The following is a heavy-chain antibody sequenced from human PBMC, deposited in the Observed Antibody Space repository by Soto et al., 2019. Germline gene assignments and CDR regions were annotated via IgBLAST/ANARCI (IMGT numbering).Heavy chain of an antibody. V-gene: IGHV3-48*02. D-gene: IGHD2-8*01. Sequence: VGSLRLSCAASGFTFIRYSMNCFRQAPGKGLEWVSYISSSGSPKYYADSVKGRFTISRDNAKNSLYLQMNSLRDEDTAVYYCARVYSYGMDVWGQGTTVTVS. J-gene: IGHJ6*02. CDR3: ARVYSYGMDV. CDR2: ISSSGSPK. CDR1: GFTFIRYS.